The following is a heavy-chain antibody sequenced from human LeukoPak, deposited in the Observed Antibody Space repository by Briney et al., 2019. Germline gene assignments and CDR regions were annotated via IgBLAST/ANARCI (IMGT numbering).Heavy chain of an antibody. V-gene: IGHV4-39*01. D-gene: IGHD3-16*02. J-gene: IGHJ4*02. CDR1: GDSISSPFYY. CDR3: ARVGLNYREFDY. Sequence: SETLPLTCTVSGDSISSPFYYWGWVRQPPGKGLEWIGSTYYSGTTYYNPSLKSRVTISVDTSKNQFSLKLGSVTAADTAVYYCARVGLNYREFDYWGQGILVTVSS. CDR2: TYYSGTT.